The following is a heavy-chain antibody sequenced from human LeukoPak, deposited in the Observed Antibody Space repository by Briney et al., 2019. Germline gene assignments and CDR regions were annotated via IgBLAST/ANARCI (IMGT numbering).Heavy chain of an antibody. D-gene: IGHD6-13*01. CDR2: IYHSGST. J-gene: IGHJ3*02. V-gene: IGHV4-38-2*02. CDR1: GYSISSGYY. CDR3: ARDQSLSSSWLGDAFDI. Sequence: SKTLSLTCTVSGYSISSGYYWGWIRQPPGKGLEWIGSIYHSGSTYYNPSLKSRVTISVDTSKNQFSLKLSSVTAADTAVYYCARDQSLSSSWLGDAFDIWGQGTMVTVSS.